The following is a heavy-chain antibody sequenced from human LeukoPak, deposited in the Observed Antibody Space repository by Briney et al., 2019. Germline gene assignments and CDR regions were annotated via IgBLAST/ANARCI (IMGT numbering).Heavy chain of an antibody. CDR3: ARLYDCSGYTAFDY. Sequence: SETLSLTCTVSGGSISSSSYYWAWIRQPPGKGLEWIGSIYYSGSTYYNPSLKSRVTMSVDTSKNQFSLRLSSVTAADTVVYYCARLYDCSGYTAFDYWNQRTLVTVSS. D-gene: IGHD3-22*01. V-gene: IGHV4-39*01. CDR2: IYYSGST. CDR1: GGSISSSSYY. J-gene: IGHJ4*02.